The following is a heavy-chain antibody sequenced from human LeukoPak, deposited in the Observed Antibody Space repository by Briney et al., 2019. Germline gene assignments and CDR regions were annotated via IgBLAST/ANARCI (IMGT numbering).Heavy chain of an antibody. J-gene: IGHJ4*02. Sequence: GGSLRLSCAASGFTFSTYGMHWVRQAPDKGLEWVAFIRYDGSNKYYADSVKGRFTISRDNSKNTLYLQMHSLRAEDTAVYYCARDGRGYCSSTSCYTGPNFDYWGQGTLVTVSS. CDR1: GFTFSTYG. D-gene: IGHD2-2*02. V-gene: IGHV3-30*02. CDR3: ARDGRGYCSSTSCYTGPNFDY. CDR2: IRYDGSNK.